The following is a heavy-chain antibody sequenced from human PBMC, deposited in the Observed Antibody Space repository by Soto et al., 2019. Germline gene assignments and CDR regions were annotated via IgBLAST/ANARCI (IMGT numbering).Heavy chain of an antibody. CDR2: IYSGGST. V-gene: IGHV3-66*01. CDR1: GFTVSSNY. D-gene: IGHD3-9*01. Sequence: GGSLRLSCAASGFTVSSNYMSWVRQAPGKGLEWVSVIYSGGSTYYADSVKGRFTISRDNSKNTLYLQMNSLRAEDTAVYYCARDRGYDILTGYREYYFDYWGQGTLVTVSS. CDR3: ARDRGYDILTGYREYYFDY. J-gene: IGHJ4*02.